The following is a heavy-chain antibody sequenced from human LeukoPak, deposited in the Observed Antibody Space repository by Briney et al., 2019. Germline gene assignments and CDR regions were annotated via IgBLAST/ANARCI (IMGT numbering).Heavy chain of an antibody. CDR1: GFTFSSYW. D-gene: IGHD3-22*01. Sequence: GRSLRLSCAASGFTFSSYWMHWVRQAPGKGLVWVSRIKSDGNTNYADSVKGRFTISRDNAKNTVSLQMNSLRAEDTSVYYCARAPSESGGYYPEYFRHWGQGTLVTVSS. CDR2: IKSDGNT. J-gene: IGHJ1*01. CDR3: ARAPSESGGYYPEYFRH. V-gene: IGHV3-74*01.